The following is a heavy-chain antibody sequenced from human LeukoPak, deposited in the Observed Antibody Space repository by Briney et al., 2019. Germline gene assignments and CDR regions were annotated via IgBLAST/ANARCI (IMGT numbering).Heavy chain of an antibody. V-gene: IGHV1-2*04. CDR3: ARGPWVGSYYYYGMDV. CDR1: GYTFTGYY. Sequence: RASVKVSCKASGYTFTGYYMHWVRQAPGQGLEWMGWINPNSGGTNYAQKFQGWVTMTRDTSISTAYMELSRLRSDDTAVYYCARGPWVGSYYYYGMDVWGQGTTVTVSS. D-gene: IGHD1-26*01. J-gene: IGHJ6*02. CDR2: INPNSGGT.